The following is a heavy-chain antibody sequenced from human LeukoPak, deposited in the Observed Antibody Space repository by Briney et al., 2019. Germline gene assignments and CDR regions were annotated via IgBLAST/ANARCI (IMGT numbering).Heavy chain of an antibody. V-gene: IGHV4-59*01. J-gene: IGHJ3*02. CDR3: ASANEWEPDAFDI. CDR1: GGSISSYY. Sequence: SETLSLTCTVSGGSISSYYWSWIRQPPGKGLEWIGYIYYSGSTNYNPSFKSRVTISVDTSKNQFSLKLSSVTAADTAVYYCASANEWEPDAFDIWGQGTMVTVSS. D-gene: IGHD1-26*01. CDR2: IYYSGST.